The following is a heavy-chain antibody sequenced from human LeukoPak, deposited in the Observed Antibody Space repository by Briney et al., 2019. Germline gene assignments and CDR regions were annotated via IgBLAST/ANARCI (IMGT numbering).Heavy chain of an antibody. CDR1: GGSISSYY. Sequence: PSETLSLTCTVSGGSISSYYWSWIRQPPGKGLEWIGYIYYSGSTNYNPSLKSRVTISLDTSKNQFSLKLSSVTAADTAVYYCARSNCSSTGCWRGYFDYWGQGTLVTVSS. D-gene: IGHD2-2*01. J-gene: IGHJ4*02. V-gene: IGHV4-59*01. CDR2: IYYSGST. CDR3: ARSNCSSTGCWRGYFDY.